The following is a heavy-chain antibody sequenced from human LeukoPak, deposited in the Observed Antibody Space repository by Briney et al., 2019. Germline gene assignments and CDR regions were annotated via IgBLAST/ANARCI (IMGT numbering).Heavy chain of an antibody. D-gene: IGHD6-19*01. CDR3: ARGSGWYLY. V-gene: IGHV4-59*08. Sequence: SETLDFTCTVSGGSISSYYWSWIRQPPGKGLEWIGYIYYNGGTNYNPSLKSRVTISVDTSKNQFSLKLSSVTAADTAVYYCARGSGWYLYWGQGTLVTVSS. CDR1: GGSISSYY. CDR2: IYYNGGT. J-gene: IGHJ4*02.